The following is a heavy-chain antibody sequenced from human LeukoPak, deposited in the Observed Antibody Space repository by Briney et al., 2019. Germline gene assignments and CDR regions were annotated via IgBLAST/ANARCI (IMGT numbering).Heavy chain of an antibody. V-gene: IGHV3-30*03. CDR3: TRDMGGTYFDY. CDR1: GFTISNYD. D-gene: IGHD1-26*01. J-gene: IGHJ4*02. Sequence: GRSLRLSCAASGFTISNYDMHWVRQAPGKGLEWVALISYDGSNKYYADSVKGRFTISRDNSKNTLYLQMNSLRAEDTAVYYCTRDMGGTYFDYWGQGTMVTVSS. CDR2: ISYDGSNK.